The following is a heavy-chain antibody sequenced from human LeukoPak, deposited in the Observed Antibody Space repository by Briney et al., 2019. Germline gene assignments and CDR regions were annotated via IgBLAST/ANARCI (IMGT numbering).Heavy chain of an antibody. J-gene: IGHJ5*02. CDR2: IKEDGSMQ. V-gene: IGHV3-7*04. Sequence: GGSLRLSCAASGFTFSSFWMSWVRQAPGKGLEWVAHIKEDGSMQSYVDSVKGRFTISRDNTKNSVYLQMNSLRAEDTAVYYCARVVTWFDPWGQGSLVTVSS. CDR1: GFTFSSFW. CDR3: ARVVTWFDP.